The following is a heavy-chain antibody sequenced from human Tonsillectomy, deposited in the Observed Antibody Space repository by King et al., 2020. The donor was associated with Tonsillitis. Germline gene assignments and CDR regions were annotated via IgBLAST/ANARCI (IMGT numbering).Heavy chain of an antibody. CDR2: IYSGGST. CDR1: GFSVSSNY. D-gene: IGHD6-19*01. CDR3: ARHAVAGYHKGMDV. V-gene: IGHV3-53*04. J-gene: IGHJ6*02. Sequence: VQLVESGGGLVQPGGSLRLSCAASGFSVSSNYMSWVRQAPGKGLEWVSVIYSGGSTYNADPVKGRFTISRHNSNNALYLQMNSLRAEDTAVYYFARHAVAGYHKGMDVWGQGTTVTVSS.